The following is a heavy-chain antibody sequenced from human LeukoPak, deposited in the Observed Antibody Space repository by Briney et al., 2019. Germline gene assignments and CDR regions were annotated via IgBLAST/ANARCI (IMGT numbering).Heavy chain of an antibody. CDR3: ARVIAARGHYFYMDV. CDR1: GYTFNSYG. V-gene: IGHV1-18*01. Sequence: ASVEVSCKASGYTFNSYGISWVRQAPGQGIEWMGWISTYKDNTNYAQKFQGRVTMTTDTSTSTAYMDLRSLLSDDSAVYYCARVIAARGHYFYMDVWGKGTTVTVSS. CDR2: ISTYKDNT. D-gene: IGHD6-6*01. J-gene: IGHJ6*03.